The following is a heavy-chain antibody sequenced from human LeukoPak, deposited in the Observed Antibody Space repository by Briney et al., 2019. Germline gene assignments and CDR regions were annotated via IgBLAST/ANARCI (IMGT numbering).Heavy chain of an antibody. Sequence: GGSLRLSCAASGFTFSSYGMHWVRQAPGKGLEWVAFIRYDGSNKYYADSVKGRFTISRDNAKNSLYLQMNSLRAEDTAMYYCARGGYDRNWFDSWGQGTLVTVSS. J-gene: IGHJ5*01. CDR3: ARGGYDRNWFDS. D-gene: IGHD5-12*01. CDR2: IRYDGSNK. CDR1: GFTFSSYG. V-gene: IGHV3-30*02.